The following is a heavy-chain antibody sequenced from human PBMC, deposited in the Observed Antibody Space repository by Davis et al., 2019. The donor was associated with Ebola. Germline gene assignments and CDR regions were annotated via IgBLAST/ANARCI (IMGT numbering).Heavy chain of an antibody. CDR3: ATTQWLGEFDN. D-gene: IGHD6-19*01. CDR1: GFTVSSNH. CDR2: IYDQST. V-gene: IGHV3-53*05. Sequence: GESLKISCAASGFTVSSNHMSWVRQAPGKGLEWVSVIYDQSTAYADSVRGRFIISRDKSNNTLYLEMNSLRVDDTAVYYCATTQWLGEFDNWGQGTLVTVSS. J-gene: IGHJ4*02.